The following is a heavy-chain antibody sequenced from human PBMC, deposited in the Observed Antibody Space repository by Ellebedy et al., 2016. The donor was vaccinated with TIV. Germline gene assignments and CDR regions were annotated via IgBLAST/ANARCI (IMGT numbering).Heavy chain of an antibody. Sequence: PGGSLRLSCKGSGYNFTTYWIGWVRQMPGKGLEWMGIIYPGDSDTRYTPSFQGQVTISADKSINTAYLQWSSLKASDTAMYYCSRQVVRGAHFDYWGQGTLVTVSS. CDR2: IYPGDSDT. J-gene: IGHJ4*02. CDR1: GYNFTTYW. CDR3: SRQVVRGAHFDY. V-gene: IGHV5-51*01. D-gene: IGHD3-10*01.